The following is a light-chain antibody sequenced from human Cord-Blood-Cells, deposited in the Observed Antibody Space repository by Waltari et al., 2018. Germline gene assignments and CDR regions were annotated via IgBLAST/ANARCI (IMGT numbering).Light chain of an antibody. V-gene: IGLV1-40*01. CDR3: QSYDSSLSGPV. CDR1: SSNIGAGYD. J-gene: IGLJ2*01. CDR2: GNS. Sequence: QSVLTQPPSVSGAPGQRDTIPCTGSSSNIGAGYDVHWYQQLPGTAPKPLIYGNSNRPSGVPDRFSGSKSGTSASLAITGLQAEDEADYYCQSYDSSLSGPVFGGGTKLTVL.